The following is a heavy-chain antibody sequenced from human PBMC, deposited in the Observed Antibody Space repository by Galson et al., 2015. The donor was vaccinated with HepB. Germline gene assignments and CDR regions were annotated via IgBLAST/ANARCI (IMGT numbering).Heavy chain of an antibody. CDR2: IKQDGGQK. CDR3: ARSNTVTRNFDY. CDR1: GFTFSNYW. D-gene: IGHD4-11*01. V-gene: IGHV3-7*03. Sequence: SLRLSCAASGFTFSNYWMSWVRQAPGKGLEWVANIKQDGGQKHYVDSVKGRFTISRDNAQNSLYLQMNSLRADDTAVYYCARSNTVTRNFDYWGQGTLVAVSS. J-gene: IGHJ4*02.